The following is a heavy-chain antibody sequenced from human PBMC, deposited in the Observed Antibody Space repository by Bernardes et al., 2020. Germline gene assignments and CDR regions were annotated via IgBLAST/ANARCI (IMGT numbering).Heavy chain of an antibody. CDR2: IYSGGST. Sequence: GGSLRLSCAASGFTVSSNYMSWVRQAPGKGLEWVSVIYSGGSTYYADSVKGRFTISRDNSKNTLYLQMNSLRAEDTAVYYCARDRRGYCSSTSCPKNNDYYYYYYGMDVWGQGTTVTVSS. CDR3: ARDRRGYCSSTSCPKNNDYYYYYYGMDV. J-gene: IGHJ6*02. CDR1: GFTVSSNY. V-gene: IGHV3-53*01. D-gene: IGHD2-2*03.